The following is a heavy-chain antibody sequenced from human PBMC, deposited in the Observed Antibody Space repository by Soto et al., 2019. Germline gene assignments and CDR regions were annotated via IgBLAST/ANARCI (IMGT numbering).Heavy chain of an antibody. V-gene: IGHV4-31*03. D-gene: IGHD2-21*01. CDR1: GGSISSGGYY. J-gene: IGHJ5*02. CDR3: ARDLRGSGGGDNWFDP. Sequence: SETLSLTCTVSGGSISSGGYYWSWIRQHPGKGLEWIGYIYYSGSTYYNPSLKSRVTISVDTSKNQFSLKLSSVTAADTAVYYCARDLRGSGGGDNWFDPWGQGTLVTVSS. CDR2: IYYSGST.